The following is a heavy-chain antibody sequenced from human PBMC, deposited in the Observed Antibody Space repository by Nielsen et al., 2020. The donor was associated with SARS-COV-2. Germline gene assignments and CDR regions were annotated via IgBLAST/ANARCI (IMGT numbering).Heavy chain of an antibody. V-gene: IGHV1-69*06. D-gene: IGHD2-15*01. CDR1: GGTFSSYA. CDR3: ARDRDCSGGSCSGY. Sequence: SVKVSCKASGGTFSSYAISWVRQAPGQGLEWMGGIIPIFGTANYAQKFQGRVTITADKSTSTAYMELSSLRSEDTAVYYCARDRDCSGGSCSGYWGQGTLVTVSS. J-gene: IGHJ4*02. CDR2: IIPIFGTA.